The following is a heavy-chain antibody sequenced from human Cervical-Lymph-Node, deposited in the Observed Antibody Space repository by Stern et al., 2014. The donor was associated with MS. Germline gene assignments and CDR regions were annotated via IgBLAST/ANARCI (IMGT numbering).Heavy chain of an antibody. D-gene: IGHD1-26*01. Sequence: VQLVQSGAEVKKPGASVKVSCKASGYTFTGYYMHWVRQAPGRGLEWMGWINPKNGVTNYAQKFQGRVTMTRDTSISTAYMELKSLRSDDTAVYYCARDGIEFDYWGQGTLVTVYS. CDR3: ARDGIEFDY. CDR2: INPKNGVT. V-gene: IGHV1-2*02. CDR1: GYTFTGYY. J-gene: IGHJ4*02.